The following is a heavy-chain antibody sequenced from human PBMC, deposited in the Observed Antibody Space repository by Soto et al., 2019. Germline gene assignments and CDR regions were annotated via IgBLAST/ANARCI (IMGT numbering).Heavy chain of an antibody. J-gene: IGHJ6*02. D-gene: IGHD4-17*01. Sequence: GESLKISCKGTGYTFTNYWIVWVRQIPGKGLEWMGIIYPGDSDTRYSPSFQGQVTISADRSISTAYLQWSSLKASDTGMYYCARYPTLTDYFFHGMDVWGQGTTVTVSS. CDR2: IYPGDSDT. CDR3: ARYPTLTDYFFHGMDV. CDR1: GYTFTNYW. V-gene: IGHV5-51*01.